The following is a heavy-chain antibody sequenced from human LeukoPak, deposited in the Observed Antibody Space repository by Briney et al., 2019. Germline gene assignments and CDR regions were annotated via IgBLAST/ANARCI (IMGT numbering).Heavy chain of an antibody. CDR3: ARDSVGAQV. CDR1: GGSFSGYY. J-gene: IGHJ4*02. V-gene: IGHV4-34*01. CDR2: INHSGST. Sequence: PSETLSLTCAVYGGSFSGYYWSWIRQPPGKGLEWIGEINHSGSTNYNPSLKSRVTISVDTSKNQFSLKLSSVTAADTAVYYCARDSVGAQVWGQGTLVTVSS. D-gene: IGHD1-26*01.